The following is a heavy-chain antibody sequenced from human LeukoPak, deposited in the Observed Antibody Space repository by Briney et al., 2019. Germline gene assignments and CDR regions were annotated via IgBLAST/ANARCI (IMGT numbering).Heavy chain of an antibody. Sequence: SGTLSLTCTVSGGSISSSSYYWGWIRQPPGKGLEWIGSIYYSGSTYYNPSLKSRVTISVDTPKNQFSLKLSSVTAADTAVYYCARVRSSSLFDYWGQGTLVTVSS. CDR3: ARVRSSSLFDY. CDR1: GGSISSSSYY. D-gene: IGHD6-13*01. J-gene: IGHJ4*02. V-gene: IGHV4-39*07. CDR2: IYYSGST.